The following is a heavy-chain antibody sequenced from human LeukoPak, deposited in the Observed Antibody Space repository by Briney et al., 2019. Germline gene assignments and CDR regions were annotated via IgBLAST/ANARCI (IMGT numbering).Heavy chain of an antibody. CDR1: GYSFTSYW. V-gene: IGHV5-51*01. D-gene: IGHD5-24*01. CDR2: IYPGDSDT. J-gene: IGHJ4*02. Sequence: GESLKISCKGSGYSFTSYWIGWVRQMPGKGLEWMGIIYPGDSDTRYSPSFQGQVTISAGKSISTAYLQWSSLEASDTAMYYCARLIVEMATISLIDYWGQGTLVTVSS. CDR3: ARLIVEMATISLIDY.